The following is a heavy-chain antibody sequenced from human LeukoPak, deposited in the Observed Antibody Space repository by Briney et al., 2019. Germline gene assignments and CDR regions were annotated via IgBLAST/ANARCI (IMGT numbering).Heavy chain of an antibody. J-gene: IGHJ6*02. CDR1: GFTFSSYA. CDR3: ARVLDQYYCGSGSFYGMDV. CDR2: SSYDGSNK. V-gene: IGHV3-30-3*01. D-gene: IGHD3-10*01. Sequence: GGSLRLSCAASGFTFSSYAMHWVRQAPGKGLEWVAVSSYDGSNKYYADSVKGRFTISRDNSKNTLYLQMNSLRAEDTAVYYCARVLDQYYCGSGSFYGMDVWGQGTTVTVSS.